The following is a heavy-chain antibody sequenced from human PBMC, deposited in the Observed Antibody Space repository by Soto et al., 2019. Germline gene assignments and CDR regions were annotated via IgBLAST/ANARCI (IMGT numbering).Heavy chain of an antibody. CDR3: ANGPARSASIAARTQTFYYGMDV. Sequence: GGSLRLSCAASGFTFSSYGMHWVRQAPGKGLEWVAVISYDGSNKYYADSVKGRFTISRDNSKNTLYLQMNSLRAEDTAVYYCANGPARSASIAARTQTFYYGMDVWGQGTTVTVSS. CDR2: ISYDGSNK. D-gene: IGHD6-6*01. J-gene: IGHJ6*02. CDR1: GFTFSSYG. V-gene: IGHV3-30*18.